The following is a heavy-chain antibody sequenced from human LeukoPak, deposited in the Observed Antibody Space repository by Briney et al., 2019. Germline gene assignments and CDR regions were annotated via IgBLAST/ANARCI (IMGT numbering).Heavy chain of an antibody. V-gene: IGHV1-18*01. D-gene: IGHD1-26*01. J-gene: IGHJ4*02. CDR2: IGAYNGNT. CDR1: GYTFTSYG. Sequence: ASVKVSCKASGYTFTSYGISWVRQAPGQGLEWMGWIGAYNGNTNYAQKLQGGVTMTTDTSTSTAYMELRSLRSDDTAVYYCAREVLDGVGATPDFDYWGQGTLVTVSS. CDR3: AREVLDGVGATPDFDY.